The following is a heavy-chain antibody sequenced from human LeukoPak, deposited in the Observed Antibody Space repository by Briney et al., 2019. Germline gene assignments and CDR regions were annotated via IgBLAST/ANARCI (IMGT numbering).Heavy chain of an antibody. V-gene: IGHV1-18*01. J-gene: IGHJ5*02. CDR1: GYTFTSYG. Sequence: ASVKVSCKASGYTFTSYGISWVRQAPGQGLEWMGWISAYNGNTNYAQKFQDRVTMTTDTSTSTAYMELRSLRSDDTAVYYCAKSRLQLERRGNWFDPWGQGTLVTVSS. D-gene: IGHD1-1*01. CDR3: AKSRLQLERRGNWFDP. CDR2: ISAYNGNT.